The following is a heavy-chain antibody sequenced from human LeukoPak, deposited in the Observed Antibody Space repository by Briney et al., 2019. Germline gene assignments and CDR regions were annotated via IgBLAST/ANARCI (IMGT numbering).Heavy chain of an antibody. CDR2: IKQDGSEK. CDR1: GFTFSSYG. CDR3: ARGRSRDY. Sequence: GGSLRLSCAASGFTFSSYGMHWVRQAPGKGLEWVANIKQDGSEKYYVDSVKGRFTISRDNAKNSLYLQMNSLRAEDTAVYYCARGRSRDYWGQGTLVTVSS. D-gene: IGHD6-13*01. J-gene: IGHJ4*02. V-gene: IGHV3-7*01.